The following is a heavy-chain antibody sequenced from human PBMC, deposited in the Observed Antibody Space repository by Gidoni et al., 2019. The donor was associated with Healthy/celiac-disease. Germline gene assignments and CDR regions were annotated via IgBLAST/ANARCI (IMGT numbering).Heavy chain of an antibody. Sequence: QVQLQQSGPGLLKPSETLSLTCTVSGGSISRYYWSWIRQPPGKGLEWIGYIYYSGSTNYNPSLKSRVTISVDKSKNQFALKLSAVTAADTAGYYSARAVAGKVEAYYYYGMDVWGQGTTVTVSS. CDR3: ARAVAGKVEAYYYYGMDV. CDR2: IYYSGST. J-gene: IGHJ6*02. V-gene: IGHV4-59*01. CDR1: GGSISRYY. D-gene: IGHD6-19*01.